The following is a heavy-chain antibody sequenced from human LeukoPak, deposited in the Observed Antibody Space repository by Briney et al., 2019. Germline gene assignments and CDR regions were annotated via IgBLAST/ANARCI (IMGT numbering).Heavy chain of an antibody. CDR3: ARQDCSSTSCYTVWFDP. CDR1: GFTFSSYS. Sequence: GGSLRLSCAASGFTFSSYSMNWVRQAPGKGLEWVSSISSSSSYIYYADSVKGRFAISRDNAKNSLYLQMNSLRAEDTAVYYCARQDCSSTSCYTVWFDPWGQGTLVTVSS. D-gene: IGHD2-2*02. J-gene: IGHJ5*02. CDR2: ISSSSSYI. V-gene: IGHV3-21*01.